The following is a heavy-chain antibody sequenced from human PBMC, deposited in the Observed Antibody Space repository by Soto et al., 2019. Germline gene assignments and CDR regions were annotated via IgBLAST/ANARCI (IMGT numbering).Heavy chain of an antibody. CDR2: MYNTGST. CDR1: SRYISGYY. D-gene: IGHD2-21*02. J-gene: IGHJ6*02. CDR3: ARDLWGYCGTDCYPLDV. Sequence: SETLSLTCTVYSRYISGYYWSWIRQPTGKGLEWIGYMYNTGSTVYNPSFKCRVTISVDTSKNQFSLKLNSVTAADTAVYYCARDLWGYCGTDCYPLDVWGQGTTVT. V-gene: IGHV4-59*01.